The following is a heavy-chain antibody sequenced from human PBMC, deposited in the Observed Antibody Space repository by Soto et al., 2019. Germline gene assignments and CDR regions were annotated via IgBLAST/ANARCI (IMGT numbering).Heavy chain of an antibody. D-gene: IGHD1-1*01. CDR3: ERARRVQIQFEQ. CDR2: IYYSRNT. J-gene: IGHJ4*02. V-gene: IGHV4-30-4*01. Sequence: SATXSLTWTVSVCSIISGYYYLSWIRQPPGNGLEWIGYIYYSRNTYYNPSLKSRVTISVDTSNNQFSLKLSSVTAAATAVYYCERARRVQIQFEQWGQGTLVNVYS. CDR1: VCSIISGYYY.